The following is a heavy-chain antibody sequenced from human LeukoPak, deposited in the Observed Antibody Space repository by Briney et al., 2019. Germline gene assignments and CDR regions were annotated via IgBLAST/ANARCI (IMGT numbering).Heavy chain of an antibody. CDR1: GFTFGSYG. J-gene: IGHJ3*02. V-gene: IGHV3-30*02. CDR2: IRYDGSNK. CDR3: AKDLGYSSSWSDAFDI. Sequence: PGGSLRLSCAASGFTFGSYGMHWVRQAPGKGLEWVAFIRYDGSNKYYADSVKGRFTISRDNSKNTLYLQMNSLRAEDTAVYYCAKDLGYSSSWSDAFDIWGQGTMVTVSS. D-gene: IGHD6-13*01.